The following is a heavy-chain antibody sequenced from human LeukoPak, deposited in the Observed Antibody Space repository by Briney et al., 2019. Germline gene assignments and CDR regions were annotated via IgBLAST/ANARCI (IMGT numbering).Heavy chain of an antibody. J-gene: IGHJ4*02. Sequence: SETLSLTCTVSGGSISSYYWSWIRQPPGKGLEWIGYIYYSGSTNYNPSLKSRVTISVDTSKNQFSLKLSSVTAADTAVYYCARGAAAAAGGYWGQGTLVTVSS. V-gene: IGHV4-59*08. CDR2: IYYSGST. CDR3: ARGAAAAAGGY. CDR1: GGSISSYY. D-gene: IGHD6-13*01.